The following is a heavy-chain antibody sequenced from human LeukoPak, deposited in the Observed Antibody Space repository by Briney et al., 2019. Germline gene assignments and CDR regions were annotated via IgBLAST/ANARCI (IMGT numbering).Heavy chain of an antibody. Sequence: SGTLSLTCAVSGGSISSSNWWSWVRPPPGKGLEWIGEIYHSGSTNYNPSLKSRVTISVDKSKNQFSLKLSSVTAADTAVYYCARDRDYYGSGNWFDPWGQGTLVTVSS. CDR2: IYHSGST. D-gene: IGHD3-10*01. CDR1: GGSISSSNW. CDR3: ARDRDYYGSGNWFDP. V-gene: IGHV4-4*02. J-gene: IGHJ5*02.